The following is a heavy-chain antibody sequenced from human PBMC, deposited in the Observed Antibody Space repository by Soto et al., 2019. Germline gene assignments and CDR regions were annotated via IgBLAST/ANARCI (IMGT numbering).Heavy chain of an antibody. CDR1: GFTFRSYV. J-gene: IGHJ1*01. D-gene: IGHD3-16*01. CDR3: ARLGTTGGLDV. Sequence: QVHLVESGGGVVQPGTSLRVSCVGSGFTFRSYVIHWVRQAPGKGLEWVALTSYDGSDKYYGDSVRGRFTISRDNSRNTVDLQRDSLRVEDTALYYCARLGTTGGLDVWGQGTLVSVSS. CDR2: TSYDGSDK. V-gene: IGHV3-30*19.